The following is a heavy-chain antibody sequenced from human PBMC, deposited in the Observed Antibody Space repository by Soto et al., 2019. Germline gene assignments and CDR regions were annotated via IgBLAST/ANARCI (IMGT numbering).Heavy chain of an antibody. Sequence: ASVKVSCKASGYTFTSYAMHWVRQAPGQRLEWMGWINAGNGNTKYSQKFQGRVTITADESTSTAYMELSSLRSEDTAVYYCARDSLPHCSGGSCYVAFDIWGQGTMVTVSS. CDR2: INAGNGNT. CDR3: ARDSLPHCSGGSCYVAFDI. V-gene: IGHV1-3*01. CDR1: GYTFTSYA. J-gene: IGHJ3*02. D-gene: IGHD2-15*01.